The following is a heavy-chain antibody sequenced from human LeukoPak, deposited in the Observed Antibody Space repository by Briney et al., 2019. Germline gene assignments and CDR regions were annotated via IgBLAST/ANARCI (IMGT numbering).Heavy chain of an antibody. J-gene: IGHJ6*03. CDR1: GYTFTSYY. CDR3: ARGRRDGRFYYYYMDV. CDR2: IIPIFGTA. D-gene: IGHD5-24*01. V-gene: IGHV1-69*13. Sequence: SVKVSCKASGYTFTSYYMHWVRQAPGQGLEWMGGIIPIFGTANYAQKFQGRVTITADESTSTAYMELSSLRSEDTAVHYCARGRRDGRFYYYYMDVWGKGTTVTVSS.